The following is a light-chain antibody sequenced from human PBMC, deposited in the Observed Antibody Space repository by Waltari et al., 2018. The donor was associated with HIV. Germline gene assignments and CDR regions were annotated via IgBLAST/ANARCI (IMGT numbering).Light chain of an antibody. J-gene: IGKJ2*01. CDR3: QHYGSSVYT. CDR1: QSVPSTY. CDR2: GAA. V-gene: IGKV3-20*01. Sequence: PGSLSLIAGDKTPLSCRTSQSVPSTYLALYQQKPGQAPSLLIYGAASRAPGIPDRFTGSGSGTDFTLTISRLETEDFAVYYCQHYGSSVYTFGQGTRLEIK.